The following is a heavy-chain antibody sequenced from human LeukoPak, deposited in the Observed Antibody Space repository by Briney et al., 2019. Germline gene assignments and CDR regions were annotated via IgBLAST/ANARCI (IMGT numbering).Heavy chain of an antibody. J-gene: IGHJ4*02. CDR3: AKYRLSFTMVRGSIDY. CDR2: ISYDGSNK. CDR1: GFTFSSYG. D-gene: IGHD3-10*01. V-gene: IGHV3-30*18. Sequence: GGSLRLSCAASGFTFSSYGMHWVRRAPGKGLEWVAVISYDGSNKYYADSVKGRFTISRDNSKNTLYLQMNSLSAEDTAVYYCAKYRLSFTMVRGSIDYWGQGTLVTVSS.